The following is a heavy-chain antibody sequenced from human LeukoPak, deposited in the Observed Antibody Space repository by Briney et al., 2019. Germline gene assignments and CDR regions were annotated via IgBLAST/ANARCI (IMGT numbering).Heavy chain of an antibody. Sequence: SETLSLTCAVYGGSFSGYYWSWIRQPPGKGLEWIGEINHSGSTNYNPSLKSRVTISVDTSKNHFSLKLSSVTAADTAVYYCARHGKVLYSGSYSYYYYYYMDVWGKGTTVTVSS. V-gene: IGHV4-34*01. CDR2: INHSGST. J-gene: IGHJ6*03. CDR3: ARHGKVLYSGSYSYYYYYYMDV. CDR1: GGSFSGYY. D-gene: IGHD1-26*01.